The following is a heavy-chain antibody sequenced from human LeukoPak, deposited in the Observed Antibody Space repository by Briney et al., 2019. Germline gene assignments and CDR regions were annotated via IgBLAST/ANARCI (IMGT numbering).Heavy chain of an antibody. V-gene: IGHV3-21*01. CDR3: ARDRELGIERFDAFDI. CDR2: ISSSSSYI. Sequence: GGSLRLSCAASGFTFSSYSMNWVRQAPGKGLEWVSSISSSSSYIYYADSVKGRFTISRDNAKNSLYLQMNSLRAEDTAVYYCARDRELGIERFDAFDIWGQGTMVTVSS. J-gene: IGHJ3*02. D-gene: IGHD7-27*01. CDR1: GFTFSSYS.